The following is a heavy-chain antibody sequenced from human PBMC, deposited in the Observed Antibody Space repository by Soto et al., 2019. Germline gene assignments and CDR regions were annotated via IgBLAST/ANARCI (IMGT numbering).Heavy chain of an antibody. CDR1: GFTFSNYA. J-gene: IGHJ4*02. CDR3: AKEYSSAHFDC. V-gene: IGHV3-30*18. D-gene: IGHD3-10*01. Sequence: WGSLRLSCPASGFTFSNYAMHWVRQVPGKGLEWVAIISYDGRNQYYEDSVKGRFTISRDNSKNTLHLQMNSLRAEDTAVYYCAKEYSSAHFDCWGQGTLVTVSS. CDR2: ISYDGRNQ.